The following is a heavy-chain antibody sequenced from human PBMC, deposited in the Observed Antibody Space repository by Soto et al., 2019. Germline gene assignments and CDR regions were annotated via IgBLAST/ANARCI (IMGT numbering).Heavy chain of an antibody. V-gene: IGHV3-74*01. CDR2: LDGEGSST. CDR3: ARGWLTRDPRPF. J-gene: IGHJ4*01. CDR1: GFTFSNYW. Sequence: EVQLVESGGALVQPGGSLRLSCAASGFTFSNYWMYWVRQPPGKGLVWVSRLDGEGSSTSYADSVEGRFTISRDNAKSTLYLQMNSLRVEDTAVYYCARGWLTRDPRPFWGHGTLVTVSS. D-gene: IGHD3-9*01.